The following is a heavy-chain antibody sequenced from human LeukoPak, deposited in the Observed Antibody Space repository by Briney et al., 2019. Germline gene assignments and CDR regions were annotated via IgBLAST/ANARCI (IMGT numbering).Heavy chain of an antibody. CDR1: GYTFTSYY. Sequence: GASVKVSCKVSGYTFTSYYMHCVRQATGQGLEWMGWMNPNSGNTGYAQKFQGRVTITRNTSISTAYMELSSLRSEDTAVYYCARVRTFYSSGWYRWGIRNNWFDPWGQGTLVTVSS. J-gene: IGHJ5*02. CDR3: ARVRTFYSSGWYRWGIRNNWFDP. D-gene: IGHD6-19*01. V-gene: IGHV1-8*03. CDR2: MNPNSGNT.